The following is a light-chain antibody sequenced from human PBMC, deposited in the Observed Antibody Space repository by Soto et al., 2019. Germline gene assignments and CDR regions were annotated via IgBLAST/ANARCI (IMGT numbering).Light chain of an antibody. CDR2: AAS. CDR3: QQLNTYPVT. Sequence: IQLTQSPSSLSASVGDSVTITCRASQGISRYLSWYQQKPGRAPKLLISAASTLQSGVPARLSGSGSGTDFTLSITRLQPEDFATYACQQLNTYPVTFGGGTKVEIK. J-gene: IGKJ4*01. CDR1: QGISRY. V-gene: IGKV1-9*01.